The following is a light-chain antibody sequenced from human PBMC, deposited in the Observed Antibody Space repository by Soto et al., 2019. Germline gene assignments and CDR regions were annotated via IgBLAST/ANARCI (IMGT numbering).Light chain of an antibody. CDR2: DVS. CDR1: QVISNY. V-gene: IGKV1-33*01. CDR3: QQYAYSRT. Sequence: DIQMTQSPSSLSASVGDRVTITCQASQVISNYLNWYQQKPGEAPKLLIYDVSNLETGVPSRFSGTGSGTEFSLTIRSLQPEDFASYYCQQYAYSRTFGQGTRLEIK. J-gene: IGKJ5*01.